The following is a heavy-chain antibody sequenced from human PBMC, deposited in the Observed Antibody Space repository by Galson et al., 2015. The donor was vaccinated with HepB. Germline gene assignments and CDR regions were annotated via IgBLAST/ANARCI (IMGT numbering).Heavy chain of an antibody. D-gene: IGHD1-26*01. V-gene: IGHV3-48*02. Sequence: SLRLSCAASGFSFSSYSMNWARQAPGKGLEWISYISSTSRTIKNADSVKGRFTVSRDNGKNSLFLLMNSLRDEDTAVYYCARDLVGAIYGFDIWGQGTMVTVSS. CDR2: ISSTSRTI. CDR1: GFSFSSYS. J-gene: IGHJ3*02. CDR3: ARDLVGAIYGFDI.